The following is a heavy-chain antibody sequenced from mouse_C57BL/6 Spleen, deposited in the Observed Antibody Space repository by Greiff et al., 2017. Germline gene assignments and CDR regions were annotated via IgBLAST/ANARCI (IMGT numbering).Heavy chain of an antibody. CDR3: ARDYDDGYDFDY. V-gene: IGHV3-6*01. Sequence: DVQLQESGPGLVKPSQSLSLTCSVTGYSITSGYYWNWIRQFPGNKLEWMGYISYDGSNNYNPSLKNRISITRDTSKNQLFLKWNSVTTEDTATYYCARDYDDGYDFDYWGQGTTLTVSS. CDR2: ISYDGSN. J-gene: IGHJ2*01. CDR1: GYSITSGYY. D-gene: IGHD2-3*01.